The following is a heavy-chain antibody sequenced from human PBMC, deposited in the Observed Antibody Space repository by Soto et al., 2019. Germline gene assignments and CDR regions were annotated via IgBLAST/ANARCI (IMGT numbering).Heavy chain of an antibody. D-gene: IGHD5-12*01. V-gene: IGHV3-21*01. Sequence: SWGSPRLSCAACGFTFSSYSMNWVRQAPGKGLEWVSSISISSSYIYYADSVKGRFTISRDNAKNSLYLQMKSLRAEDTAVYYCASFYRGYDRGVRATCYYYGMEVWGNGTSVSVSA. CDR2: ISISSSYI. J-gene: IGHJ6*04. CDR3: ASFYRGYDRGVRATCYYYGMEV. CDR1: GFTFSSYS.